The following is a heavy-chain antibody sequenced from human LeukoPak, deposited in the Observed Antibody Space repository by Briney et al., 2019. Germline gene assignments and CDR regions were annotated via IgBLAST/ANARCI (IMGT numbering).Heavy chain of an antibody. CDR3: ARTYYYDSSGYYPPDY. J-gene: IGHJ4*02. D-gene: IGHD3-22*01. CDR2: ISAYNGNT. CDR1: GYTFTSYG. Sequence: ASVKVSCKASGYTFTSYGISWARQAPGQGLEWMGWISAYNGNTNYAQKLQGRVTMTTDTSTSTAYMELRSLRSDDTAVYYCARTYYYDSSGYYPPDYWGQGTLVTVSS. V-gene: IGHV1-18*01.